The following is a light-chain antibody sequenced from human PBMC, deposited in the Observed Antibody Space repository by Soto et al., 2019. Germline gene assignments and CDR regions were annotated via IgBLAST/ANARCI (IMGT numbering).Light chain of an antibody. J-gene: IGLJ2*01. Sequence: QSALTQPASVSGSPGQSITISCTGTSSDVGGYNYVSWYQQLPGNAPKLIIYDVNNRPSGVSNRFSGSKSGNTASLTISGLQAEDEAEYYCSSYTSVSTLVFGGGTKLTVL. V-gene: IGLV2-14*01. CDR2: DVN. CDR3: SSYTSVSTLV. CDR1: SSDVGGYNY.